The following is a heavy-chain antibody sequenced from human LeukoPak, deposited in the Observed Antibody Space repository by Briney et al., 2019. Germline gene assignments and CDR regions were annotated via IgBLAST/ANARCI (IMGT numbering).Heavy chain of an antibody. D-gene: IGHD3-10*01. CDR3: AKRRIRGEPAFDY. CDR1: GFTFSSYA. Sequence: GSLRLSCSASGFTFSSYAMSWVGQAPGKGLEWFSTISGSTGNTYYAKSVKGRFSISRDDSKNTLHLQLNSLRAEDTAVYYCAKRRIRGEPAFDYWGQGTLITVSS. V-gene: IGHV3-23*01. J-gene: IGHJ4*02. CDR2: ISGSTGNT.